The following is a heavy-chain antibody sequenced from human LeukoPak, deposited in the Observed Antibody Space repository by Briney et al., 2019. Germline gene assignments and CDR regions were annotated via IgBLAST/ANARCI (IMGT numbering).Heavy chain of an antibody. D-gene: IGHD1-26*01. CDR3: VRLDRPGGRTGDAFDG. CDR1: GVSISGYH. J-gene: IGHJ3*01. V-gene: IGHV4-59*08. CDR2: VDYNGNT. Sequence: SETLSLTCTVSGVSISGYHWSWIRQPPGKGLEWIGYVDYNGNTNYSPSLRGRATMSLDMSKNQFSLEMNWVTAADTAMFYCVRLDRPGGRTGDAFDGWGQGTMATVSS.